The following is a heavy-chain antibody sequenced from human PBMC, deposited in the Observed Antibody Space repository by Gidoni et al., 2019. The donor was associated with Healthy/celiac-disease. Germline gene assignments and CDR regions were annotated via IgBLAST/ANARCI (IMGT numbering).Heavy chain of an antibody. D-gene: IGHD3-10*01. CDR2: MNPNSGNT. J-gene: IGHJ4*02. V-gene: IGHV1-8*01. Sequence: QVQLVQSGAQVQKRGASVKVSCTASGYTFHSYAINWVRQATGQGLEWMGWMNPNSGNTGDAQKFQGRVTMTRNTSISTAYMELSSLRSEDTAVYYCARSSIITPRTTRRYYFDYWGQGTLVTVSS. CDR3: ARSSIITPRTTRRYYFDY. CDR1: GYTFHSYA.